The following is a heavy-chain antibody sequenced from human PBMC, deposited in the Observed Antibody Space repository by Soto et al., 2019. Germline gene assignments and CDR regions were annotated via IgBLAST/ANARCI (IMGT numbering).Heavy chain of an antibody. CDR1: GGSISSYY. D-gene: IGHD6-6*01. J-gene: IGHJ6*02. CDR2: IYYSGST. CDR3: ARGIEYNSPSRCYYYGIDA. Sequence: SETLSLTCTVSGGSISSYYWSWIRQPPGKGLEWIGYIYYSGSTNYNPSLKSRVTISVDRSTKKFSLNLSSVTAADTAVYYCARGIEYNSPSRCYYYGIDAWGQETTVTVAS. V-gene: IGHV4-59*01.